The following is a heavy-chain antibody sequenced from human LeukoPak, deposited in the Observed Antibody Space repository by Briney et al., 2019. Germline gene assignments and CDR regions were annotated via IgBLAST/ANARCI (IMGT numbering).Heavy chain of an antibody. J-gene: IGHJ6*03. V-gene: IGHV3-21*01. CDR3: AREDRIVVVPAAIQGAKGYYMDV. Sequence: GGSLRLSCAAPGFTFSSYSMNWVRQAPGKGLEWVSSISSSSSYIYYADSVKGRFTISRDNAKNSLYLQMNSLRAEDTAVYYCAREDRIVVVPAAIQGAKGYYMDVWGKGTTVTVSS. CDR2: ISSSSSYI. CDR1: GFTFSSYS. D-gene: IGHD2-2*02.